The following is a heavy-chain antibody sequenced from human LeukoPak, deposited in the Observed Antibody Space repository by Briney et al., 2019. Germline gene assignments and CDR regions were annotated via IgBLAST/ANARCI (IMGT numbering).Heavy chain of an antibody. CDR2: ISKSGSTI. Sequence: GGSLRLSCAASGFTFSDYYMSWIRQAPGKGLEWVSYISKSGSTIYYADPVKGRFTISRDNAKNSLSLQMNRLRADDTAVYYCARDPSGPGPPWGQGTLVTVSS. V-gene: IGHV3-11*01. CDR3: ARDPSGPGPP. J-gene: IGHJ4*02. CDR1: GFTFSDYY.